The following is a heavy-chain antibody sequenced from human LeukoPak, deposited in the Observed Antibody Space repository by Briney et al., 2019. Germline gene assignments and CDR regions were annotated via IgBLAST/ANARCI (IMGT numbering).Heavy chain of an antibody. CDR2: MYYSGTT. CDR1: GGSISSYY. J-gene: IGHJ3*02. Sequence: SETLSLTCTVSGGSISSYYWSWIRQPPGKGLEWSGYMYYSGTTNYNPSLKSRVTISVDTSKNQFSLKLSSVTAADTAVYYCARDNASYAFDIWGQGTMVTVSS. V-gene: IGHV4-59*01. CDR3: ARDNASYAFDI.